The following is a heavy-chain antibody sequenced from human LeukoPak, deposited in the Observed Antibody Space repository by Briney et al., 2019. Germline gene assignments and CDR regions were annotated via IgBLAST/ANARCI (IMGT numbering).Heavy chain of an antibody. CDR2: ISSSSSYI. Sequence: PGGSLRLSCAASGFTFSSYSMNWVRQAPGKGLEWVSSISSSSSYIYYADSVKGRFTISRDNAKNSLYLQMNSLRAEDTAVYYCARVDYYDSSGYHPELAFDIWGQGTMVTVSS. J-gene: IGHJ3*02. V-gene: IGHV3-21*01. CDR3: ARVDYYDSSGYHPELAFDI. CDR1: GFTFSSYS. D-gene: IGHD3-22*01.